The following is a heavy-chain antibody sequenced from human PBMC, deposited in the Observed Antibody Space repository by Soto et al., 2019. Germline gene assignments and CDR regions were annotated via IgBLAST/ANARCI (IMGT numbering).Heavy chain of an antibody. V-gene: IGHV1-69*02. Sequence: QVQLVQSGAEVKKPGSSVKVSCKASGGTFSSYTISWVRQAPGQGLEWMGRIIPILGIANYAQKFQGRVTITADKSTSTAYRELSSLRSEDTAVYYCARGKVTGTTLFDYWGQGTLVTVSS. CDR2: IIPILGIA. D-gene: IGHD1-20*01. CDR3: ARGKVTGTTLFDY. CDR1: GGTFSSYT. J-gene: IGHJ4*02.